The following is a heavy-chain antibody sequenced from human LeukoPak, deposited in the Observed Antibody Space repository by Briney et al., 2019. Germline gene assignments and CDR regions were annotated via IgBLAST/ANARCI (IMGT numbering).Heavy chain of an antibody. V-gene: IGHV3-74*01. Sequence: GGSLRLSCAASGFIFSNYWMHWVRQAPGKGLVWVSLIHSDGGTTNYADSVKGRFTISRDNAKNTLYLQKNSLRVEDTAVYYCARDTYSIAEWGQGTLVTVSS. J-gene: IGHJ4*02. CDR1: GFIFSNYW. D-gene: IGHD1-26*01. CDR3: ARDTYSIAE. CDR2: IHSDGGTT.